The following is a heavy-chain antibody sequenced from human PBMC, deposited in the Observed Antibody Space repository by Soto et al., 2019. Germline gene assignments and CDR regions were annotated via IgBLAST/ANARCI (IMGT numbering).Heavy chain of an antibody. J-gene: IGHJ4*02. Sequence: GGSLRLSCVASGLTLNDYAMSWIRQPQGKGLEWLRFIDSRGRTLSYADSMRGRFTITRENDENSVYLQMESLRADYTAVYYCERLAARNYIDSWGQGNSVTVSS. CDR1: GLTLNDYA. V-gene: IGHV3-11*01. CDR3: ERLAARNYIDS. CDR2: IDSRGRTL. D-gene: IGHD6-6*01.